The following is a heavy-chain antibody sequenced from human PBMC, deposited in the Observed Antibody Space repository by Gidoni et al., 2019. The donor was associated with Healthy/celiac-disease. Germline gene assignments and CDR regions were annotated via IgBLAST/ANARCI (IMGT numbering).Heavy chain of an antibody. CDR2: IYYSGST. Sequence: QVQLQESGPGLVKPSETLSLTCTVSGGSISSYYWSWIRQPPGKGLEWIGYIYYSGSTNYNPSLKSRVTISVDTSKSQFSLKLGSVNAADTAVYYCARGRGYGDYEDYWGQGTLVTVSS. CDR1: GGSISSYY. CDR3: ARGRGYGDYEDY. V-gene: IGHV4-59*01. D-gene: IGHD4-17*01. J-gene: IGHJ4*02.